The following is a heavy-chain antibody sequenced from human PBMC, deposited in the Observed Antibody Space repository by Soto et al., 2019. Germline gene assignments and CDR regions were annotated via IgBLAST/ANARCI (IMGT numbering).Heavy chain of an antibody. D-gene: IGHD3-10*01. J-gene: IGHJ4*02. CDR3: ASGGSGSYYRYYFDY. CDR2: ISYDGSNK. CDR1: GFTFSSYA. Sequence: GGSLRLSCAASGFTFSSYAMHWVRQAPGKGLEWVAVISYDGSNKYYADSVKGRFTISRDNSKNTLYLQTNSLRAEDTAVYYCASGGSGSYYRYYFDYWGQGTLVTVSS. V-gene: IGHV3-30-3*01.